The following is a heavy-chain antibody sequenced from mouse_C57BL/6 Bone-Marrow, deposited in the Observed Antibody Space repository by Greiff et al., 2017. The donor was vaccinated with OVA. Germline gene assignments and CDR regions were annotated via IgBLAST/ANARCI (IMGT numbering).Heavy chain of an antibody. CDR3: ARRDARAWFAY. CDR1: GFTFSSYT. V-gene: IGHV5-9*04. CDR2: ISGGGGNT. D-gene: IGHD3-3*01. Sequence: EVQVVESGGGLVKPGGSLKLSCAASGFTFSSYTMSWVRQTPEKRLEWVATISGGGGNTYYPDSVKGRFTISRDNAKNTLYLQMSSLRSEDTAVYYCARRDARAWFAYWGQGTLVTVSA. J-gene: IGHJ3*01.